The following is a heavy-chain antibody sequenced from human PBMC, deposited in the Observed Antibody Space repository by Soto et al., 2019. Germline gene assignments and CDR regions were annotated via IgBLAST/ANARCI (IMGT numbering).Heavy chain of an antibody. Sequence: QVQLVQSGAEVKKPGASVKVSCKASGYTFTSYDFNWVRQATGQGLEWLGWMNPNSGTTGYAQRFQGRVTMTRNTAISTAYMELSSLRSEDTAMYYCARVACTGGRCYYDYWGQGTLVTFSS. CDR3: ARVACTGGRCYYDY. CDR2: MNPNSGTT. V-gene: IGHV1-8*01. J-gene: IGHJ4*02. CDR1: GYTFTSYD. D-gene: IGHD2-8*02.